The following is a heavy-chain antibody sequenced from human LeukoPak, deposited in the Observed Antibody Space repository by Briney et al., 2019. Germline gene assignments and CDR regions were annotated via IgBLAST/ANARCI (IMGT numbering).Heavy chain of an antibody. CDR2: ISGSGGST. V-gene: IGHV3-23*01. CDR1: GFTFSSYA. Sequence: GGSLRLSCAASGFTFSSYAMSWVRQAPGKGLEWVSAISGSGGSTYYADSVKGRFTISRDNSKNTLYLQMNSLRAEDTAVYYCAKTGGSGGYPYYFDYWGQGTLVTVSS. CDR3: AKTGGSGGYPYYFDY. D-gene: IGHD3-10*01. J-gene: IGHJ4*02.